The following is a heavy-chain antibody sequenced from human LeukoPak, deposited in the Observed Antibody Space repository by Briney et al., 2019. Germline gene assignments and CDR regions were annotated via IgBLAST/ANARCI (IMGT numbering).Heavy chain of an antibody. CDR3: ARIPGDGYSYDY. CDR1: GFTFSTYG. D-gene: IGHD5-24*01. Sequence: GGSLRLSCAASGFTFSTYGMHWVRQAPGKGLEWVANIKQDGSEKYYVDSVKGRFTISRDNAKNSLYLQMNSLRAEDTAVYYCARIPGDGYSYDYWGQGTLVTVSS. V-gene: IGHV3-7*01. CDR2: IKQDGSEK. J-gene: IGHJ4*02.